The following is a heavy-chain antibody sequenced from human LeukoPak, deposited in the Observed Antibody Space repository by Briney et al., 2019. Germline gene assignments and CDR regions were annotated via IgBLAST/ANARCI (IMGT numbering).Heavy chain of an antibody. CDR2: IYSGGST. CDR3: ASSGARYYDSSGYYY. V-gene: IGHV3-66*01. Sequence: PGGSLRLSCAASGFTVSSNYMSWVRQAPGKGLEWVSVIYSGGSTYYADSVKGGFTISRDNSKNTLYLQMNSLRAEDTAVYYCASSGARYYDSSGYYYWGQGTLVTVSS. CDR1: GFTVSSNY. J-gene: IGHJ4*02. D-gene: IGHD3-22*01.